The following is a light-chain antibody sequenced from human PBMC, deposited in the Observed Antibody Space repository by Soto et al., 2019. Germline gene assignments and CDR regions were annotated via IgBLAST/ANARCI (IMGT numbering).Light chain of an antibody. Sequence: QSVLTQPASVSGSPGQSITISCTGTSSDVGGYTYVSWYQQHPGKVPKVMIYHVSNRPSGVSNRFSGSKSGNTASLTISGLQAEDEADYYCSSYTSSGTVLFGGGTQLTVL. V-gene: IGLV2-14*01. CDR1: SSDVGGYTY. CDR3: SSYTSSGTVL. CDR2: HVS. J-gene: IGLJ2*01.